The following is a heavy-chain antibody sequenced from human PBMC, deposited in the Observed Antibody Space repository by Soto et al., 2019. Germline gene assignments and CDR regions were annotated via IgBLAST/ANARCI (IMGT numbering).Heavy chain of an antibody. V-gene: IGHV1-69*06. CDR2: IIPIFGTA. CDR3: ARLTLILSYDWDYFYSKDD. J-gene: IGHJ6*02. Sequence: SVEVFSRASGRNFSSYAISWVRQAPGQGLEWMGGIIPIFGTANYAQKLQGRVTITADNSTSTAYMEMSTLRSEDTAVYHCARLTLILSYDWDYFYSKDDSGRGTT. CDR1: GRNFSSYA. D-gene: IGHD1-20*01.